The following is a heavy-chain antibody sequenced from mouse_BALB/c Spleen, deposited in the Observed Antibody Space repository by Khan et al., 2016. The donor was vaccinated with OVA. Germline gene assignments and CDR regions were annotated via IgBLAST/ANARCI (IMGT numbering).Heavy chain of an antibody. CDR1: GYTFTTYT. Sequence: QVQLKQSGAELARPGASVKMSCKASGYTFTTYTIHWVKQRPGQGLEWIGYIIPTNDYTNYNQKFKDRATLTADKSSSTDYMQLSSLTSEDSALYYCAREGAYYRSDGWFAYWGQGTLVTVSA. V-gene: IGHV1-4*01. CDR2: IIPTNDYT. D-gene: IGHD2-14*01. J-gene: IGHJ3*01. CDR3: AREGAYYRSDGWFAY.